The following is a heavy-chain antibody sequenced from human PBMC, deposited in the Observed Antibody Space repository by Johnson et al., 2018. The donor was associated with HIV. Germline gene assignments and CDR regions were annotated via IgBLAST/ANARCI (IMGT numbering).Heavy chain of an antibody. CDR3: ARGIAAAGSDAFDI. J-gene: IGHJ3*02. CDR2: IWYDGSNK. V-gene: IGHV3-33*08. D-gene: IGHD6-13*01. CDR1: GFTFSSYG. Sequence: QVQLVESGGGVVQAGRSLRLSCAASGFTFSSYGMHWVRQAPGKGLEWVAVIWYDGSNKYYADSVKGRFTISRDNSKNTLYLQMNSLRAEDTAVYYCARGIAAAGSDAFDIWGQGTMVTVSS.